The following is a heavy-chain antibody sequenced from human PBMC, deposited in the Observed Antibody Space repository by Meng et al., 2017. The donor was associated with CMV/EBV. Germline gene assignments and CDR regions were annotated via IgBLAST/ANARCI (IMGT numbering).Heavy chain of an antibody. J-gene: IGHJ4*02. Sequence: GESLKISCAASGFTFSSYAMHWVRQAPGKGLEWVAVISYDGSNKYYADSVKGRFTISRDNSKNTLYLQMNSPRAEDTAVYYCARGTHYYDSSGYKIDYWGQGTLVTVSS. V-gene: IGHV3-30*04. CDR3: ARGTHYYDSSGYKIDY. CDR1: GFTFSSYA. CDR2: ISYDGSNK. D-gene: IGHD3-22*01.